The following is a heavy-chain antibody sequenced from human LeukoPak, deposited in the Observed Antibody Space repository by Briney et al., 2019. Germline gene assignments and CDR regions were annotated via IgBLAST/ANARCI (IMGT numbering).Heavy chain of an antibody. CDR2: ISDRGGST. V-gene: IGHV3-23*01. J-gene: IGHJ4*02. CDR1: RFTFSSYA. D-gene: IGHD1-26*01. Sequence: GGSLRLSCAASRFTFSSYATSWVRQAPGKGLEWVSAISDRGGSTYYADSVKGRFTISRDNSKNTLYLQMNSLRAEDTAVYYCAKRGAEVGATVAPGDYWGQGTLVTVSS. CDR3: AKRGAEVGATVAPGDY.